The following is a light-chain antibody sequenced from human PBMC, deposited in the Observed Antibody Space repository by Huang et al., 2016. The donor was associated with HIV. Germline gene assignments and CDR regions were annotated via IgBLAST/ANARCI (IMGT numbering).Light chain of an antibody. V-gene: IGKV1-9*01. Sequence: IQLTQSPSSLSASIGDRVTITCRASQDIGTYLACYEQKPGKALKLLIYATSTLQSGVPSSFSGSGSGTNFTLTINNVQPENFATYYCQQLHSYPLTFGGGARVEIK. J-gene: IGKJ4*01. CDR1: QDIGTY. CDR2: ATS. CDR3: QQLHSYPLT.